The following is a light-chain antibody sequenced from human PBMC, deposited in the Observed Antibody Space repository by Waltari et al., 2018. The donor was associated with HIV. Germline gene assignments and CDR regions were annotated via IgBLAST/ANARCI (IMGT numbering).Light chain of an antibody. V-gene: IGKV1-12*01. CDR3: QQAYDCPPT. Sequence: DIQMTQFPSFVSASVGDRVTITCRASQDVATWLAWTQQRPGEAPRLLISAASRLHDGVPSRFSGDGSDREFTLTIGSLQPEDFATYYCQQAYDCPPTFGQGTKVE. J-gene: IGKJ1*01. CDR1: QDVATW. CDR2: AAS.